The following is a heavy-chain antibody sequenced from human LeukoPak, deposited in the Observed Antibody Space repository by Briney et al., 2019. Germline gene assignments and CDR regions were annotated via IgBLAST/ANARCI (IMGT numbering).Heavy chain of an antibody. D-gene: IGHD5-12*01. Sequence: PGGSLRLSCAASGFTVSTNFMTWVRQAPGKGLEWVGRIRSNVDGGTADYNVPVRGRFTISRDDSKSTLFLQMNSLRPEDTAIYYCTRGYTYSAYWGRGTLVAVS. J-gene: IGHJ4*02. CDR2: IRSNVDGGTA. CDR3: TRGYTYSAY. CDR1: GFTVSTNF. V-gene: IGHV3-15*05.